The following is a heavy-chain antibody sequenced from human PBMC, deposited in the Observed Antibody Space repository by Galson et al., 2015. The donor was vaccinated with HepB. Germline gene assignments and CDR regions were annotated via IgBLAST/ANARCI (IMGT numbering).Heavy chain of an antibody. V-gene: IGHV3-64*01. J-gene: IGHJ4*02. D-gene: IGHD6-19*01. CDR2: ISTNGGST. Sequence: SLRLSCAASGFPFSTYAMHWVRQPPGKGLEYVSAISTNGGSTYYANSVKGRFTISRDNSKSTLYLQMGSLRAEDMAVYYCARWGGYSSGLSWGQGTLVTVSS. CDR3: ARWGGYSSGLS. CDR1: GFPFSTYA.